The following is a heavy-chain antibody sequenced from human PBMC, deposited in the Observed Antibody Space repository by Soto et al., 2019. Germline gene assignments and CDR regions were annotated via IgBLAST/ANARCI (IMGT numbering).Heavy chain of an antibody. V-gene: IGHV3-23*01. CDR2: ISGSGGST. J-gene: IGHJ6*02. CDR3: AKDLDYYDSSGYDLGSVLGMDV. Sequence: PGGSLRLSCAASGFTFISYAMSWVRQAPWKGLEWVSAISGSGGSTYYADSVKGRFTISRDNSKNTLYLQMNSLRAEDTAVYYCAKDLDYYDSSGYDLGSVLGMDVWGQGTTVTVSS. D-gene: IGHD3-22*01. CDR1: GFTFISYA.